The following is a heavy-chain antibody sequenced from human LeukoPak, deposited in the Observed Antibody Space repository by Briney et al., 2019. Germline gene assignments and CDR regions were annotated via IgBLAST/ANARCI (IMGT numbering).Heavy chain of an antibody. CDR2: MDPNSGNT. V-gene: IGHV1-8*01. J-gene: IGHJ4*02. CDR3: ARGLGSCSGGSRYNMGYIPFVY. CDR1: GYTFTSYD. Sequence: GASVKVSCKASGYTFTSYDINWVRQATGQGLEWMGWMDPNSGNTGYAQKFQGRVTMTRNTSISTAYMELSSLRSEDTAVYYCARGLGSCSGGSRYNMGYIPFVYWGQGTLVTVSS. D-gene: IGHD2-15*01.